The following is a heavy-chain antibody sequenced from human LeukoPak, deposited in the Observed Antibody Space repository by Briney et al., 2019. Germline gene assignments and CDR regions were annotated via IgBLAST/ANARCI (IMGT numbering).Heavy chain of an antibody. D-gene: IGHD5-24*01. CDR1: GFTFSSYG. CDR3: ARVKGDGYNYYYYYGMDV. V-gene: IGHV3-33*01. J-gene: IGHJ6*02. CDR2: IWYDGSNK. Sequence: GGSLRLSCAASGFTFSSYGMHWVRQAPGKGLEWVAVIWYDGSNKYYADSVKGRFTISRDNSKNTLYLQMNSLRAEDTAVCYCARVKGDGYNYYYYYGMDVWGQGTTVTVSS.